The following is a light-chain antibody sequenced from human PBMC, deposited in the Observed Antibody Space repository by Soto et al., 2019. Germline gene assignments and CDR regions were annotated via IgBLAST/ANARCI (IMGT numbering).Light chain of an antibody. Sequence: QSVLTQPASVSGSPGQSITISCTGTSSDIGGYEYVSWYQQYPGKAPKLMIYDVNNRPSGVSTRFSGSKSGTTASLTISGLQAEDEGDYYCNSMTTGRATRFVFGTGTKLTVL. V-gene: IGLV2-14*01. J-gene: IGLJ1*01. CDR3: NSMTTGRATRFV. CDR1: SSDIGGYEY. CDR2: DVN.